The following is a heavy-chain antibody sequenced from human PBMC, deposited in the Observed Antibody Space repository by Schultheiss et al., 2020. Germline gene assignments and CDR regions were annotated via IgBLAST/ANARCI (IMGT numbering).Heavy chain of an antibody. CDR1: GDSISNNNYY. D-gene: IGHD3-16*02. CDR2: VYYSGSA. Sequence: SQTLSLTCIVSGDSISNNNYYWGWIRQPPGKGLEYIGSVYYSGSAYNNPSLKSRVTISVDTSKNQFSLKLNALTAADTAVYYCARVAYDYIWGSYPQVYFDYWGQGTLVTVSS. V-gene: IGHV4-39*01. J-gene: IGHJ4*02. CDR3: ARVAYDYIWGSYPQVYFDY.